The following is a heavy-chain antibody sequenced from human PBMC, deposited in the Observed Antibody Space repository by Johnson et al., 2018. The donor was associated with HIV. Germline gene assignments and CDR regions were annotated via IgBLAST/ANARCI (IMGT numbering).Heavy chain of an antibody. CDR1: GFTFSSYA. CDR2: ISYDGSEK. V-gene: IGHV3-30*04. D-gene: IGHD6-13*01. Sequence: QVQLVESGGGVVQPGRSLRLSCAASGFTFSSYAMHWVRQAPGKGLEWVAVISYDGSEKNYVDSVKGRFTISRDNVKNSLYLQMNSLRAEDTAVYYCARGGIAAPYLWGQGTMVTVAS. CDR3: ARGGIAAPYL. J-gene: IGHJ3*01.